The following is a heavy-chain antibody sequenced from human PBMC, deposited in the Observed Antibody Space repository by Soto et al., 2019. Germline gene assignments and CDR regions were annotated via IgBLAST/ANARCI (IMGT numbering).Heavy chain of an antibody. CDR2: IYYSGST. D-gene: IGHD6-19*01. CDR1: GGSVSSGSYY. CDR3: ARVPQCEGGYWFDP. V-gene: IGHV4-61*01. J-gene: IGHJ5*02. Sequence: SETLSLTCTVSGGSVSSGSYYWSWIRQPPGKGLEWIGYIYYSGSTNYNPSLKSRVTISVDTSKNQFSLKLSSVTAADTAVYYCARVPQCEGGYWFDPWGQGTLVTVSS.